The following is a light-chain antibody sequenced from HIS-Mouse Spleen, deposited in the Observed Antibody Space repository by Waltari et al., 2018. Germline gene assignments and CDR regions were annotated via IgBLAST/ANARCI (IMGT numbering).Light chain of an antibody. CDR1: ALPKQY. Sequence: SYELTQPPSVSVSPGQTARITCSGDALPKQYAYWYQQKPGQAPVLVMYKDSERPSGIPERFSGSSSGTTVTLTISGVQAEDEADYYCQSADSSGTGWVFGGGTKLTVL. CDR2: KDS. V-gene: IGLV3-25*03. CDR3: QSADSSGTGWV. J-gene: IGLJ3*02.